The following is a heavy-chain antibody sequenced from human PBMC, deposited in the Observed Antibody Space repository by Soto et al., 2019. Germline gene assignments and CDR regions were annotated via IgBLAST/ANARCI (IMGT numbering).Heavy chain of an antibody. CDR1: GGSISSSSYY. J-gene: IGHJ4*02. D-gene: IGHD1-26*01. CDR3: ARERRGIVGATHDY. V-gene: IGHV4-39*01. CDR2: IYYSGST. Sequence: QLQLQESGPGLVKPSETLSLTCTVSGGSISSSSYYWGWIRQPPGKGLEWIGSIYYSGSTYYNPSLKSRVTISVDTSKNQFSLKLSSVTAADTAVYYCARERRGIVGATHDYWGQGTLVTVSS.